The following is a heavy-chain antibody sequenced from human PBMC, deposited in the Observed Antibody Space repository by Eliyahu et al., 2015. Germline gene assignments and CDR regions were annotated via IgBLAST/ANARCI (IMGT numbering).Heavy chain of an antibody. J-gene: IGHJ4*02. Sequence: QLQVQESGPGLVKPSETLSLTCTVSGGSISSSRYYWGWVRQPPGQGLEXIGXXXYSGSTXXNPSLKSRVTISVDTSXNQFSLKLSSVTAADTAVYYCARLPIQHGYSSGWYGIRVFDYWGQGTLVTVSS. CDR3: ARLPIQHGYSSGWYGIRVFDY. D-gene: IGHD6-19*01. CDR2: XXYSGST. V-gene: IGHV4-39*01. CDR1: GGSISSSRYY.